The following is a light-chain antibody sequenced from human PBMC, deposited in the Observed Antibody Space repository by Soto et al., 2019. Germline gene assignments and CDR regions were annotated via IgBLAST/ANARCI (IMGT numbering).Light chain of an antibody. V-gene: IGLV2-14*01. J-gene: IGLJ3*02. Sequence: QSALTQPASVSGSPGQSITIYCTGTSGDVGGYKFVSWYQQHPGKAPKLMIYEVSNRPSGVSSRFSGSKSGNTASLTISGLQAEDEADYYCISYTSSSTWVFGGGTKLTVL. CDR3: ISYTSSSTWV. CDR2: EVS. CDR1: SGDVGGYKF.